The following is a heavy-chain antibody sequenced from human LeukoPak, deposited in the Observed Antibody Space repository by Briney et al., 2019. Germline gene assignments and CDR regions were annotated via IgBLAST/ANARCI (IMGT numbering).Heavy chain of an antibody. V-gene: IGHV4-59*12. Sequence: PSETLSLTCTVSGGSISSYYWSWIRQPPGKGLEWIGYIYYSGSTNYNPSLKSRVTISVDTSKNQFSLKLSSVTAADTAVYYCARDGKQQLVLGGDWFDPWGQGTLVTVSS. CDR3: ARDGKQQLVLGGDWFDP. CDR1: GGSISSYY. CDR2: IYYSGST. J-gene: IGHJ5*02. D-gene: IGHD6-13*01.